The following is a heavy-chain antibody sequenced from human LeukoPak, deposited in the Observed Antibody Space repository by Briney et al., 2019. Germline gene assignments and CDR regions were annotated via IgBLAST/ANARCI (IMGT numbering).Heavy chain of an antibody. Sequence: PGRSLRLSCAASGFTFSSYAMHWVRQAPGKGLEWVAVISYDGSNKYYADSVKGRFTVSRDNSKNTLFLQMNSLRAEDTAVYYCARDVARYSSSWYYFDYWGQGTLVTVSS. CDR3: ARDVARYSSSWYYFDY. D-gene: IGHD6-13*01. V-gene: IGHV3-30-3*01. CDR1: GFTFSSYA. CDR2: ISYDGSNK. J-gene: IGHJ4*02.